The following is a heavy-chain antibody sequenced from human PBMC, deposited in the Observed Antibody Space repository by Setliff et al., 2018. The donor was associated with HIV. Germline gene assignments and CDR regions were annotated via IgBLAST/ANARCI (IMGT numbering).Heavy chain of an antibody. CDR2: ISYDGTSK. V-gene: IGHV3-30*04. J-gene: IGHJ5*02. CDR1: ESTFYA. Sequence: GGSLRLSCEASESTFYAMHWVRQAPGKGLEWLAVISYDGTSKYYADSVKGRFTISRDNSKSTQYLQMNSLRAEDTAIYYCARDRERWLQSRLFDPWGQGTLVTVSS. CDR3: ARDRERWLQSRLFDP. D-gene: IGHD4-4*01.